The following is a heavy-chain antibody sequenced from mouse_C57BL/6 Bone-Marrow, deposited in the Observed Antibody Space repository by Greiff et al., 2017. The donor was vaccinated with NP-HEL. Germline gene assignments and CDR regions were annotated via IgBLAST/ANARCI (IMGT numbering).Heavy chain of an antibody. CDR2: ISDGGSYT. J-gene: IGHJ2*01. V-gene: IGHV5-4*01. Sequence: EVHLVESGGGLVKPGGSLKLSCAASGFTFSSYAMSWVRQTPEKRLEWVATISDGGSYTYYPDNVKGRFTISRDNAKNNLYLQMSHLKSEDTAMYYCARDTLYYGSSYADYFDYWGQGTTLTVSS. D-gene: IGHD1-1*01. CDR1: GFTFSSYA. CDR3: ARDTLYYGSSYADYFDY.